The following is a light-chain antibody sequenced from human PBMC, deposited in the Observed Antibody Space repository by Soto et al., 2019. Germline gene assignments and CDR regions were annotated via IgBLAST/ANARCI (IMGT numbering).Light chain of an antibody. J-gene: IGLJ1*01. V-gene: IGLV2-14*01. CDR2: EVS. Sequence: QSVLTQPASVSGSPGQSITISCTGSSNDIGAYKYVSWYQQYPGKAPKLIIFEVSNRPSGVSNRFSGSKSGNTASLTIAGLQAEDEADYHCSSYTTGSTLYFFGGGTKVTVL. CDR1: SNDIGAYKY. CDR3: SSYTTGSTLYF.